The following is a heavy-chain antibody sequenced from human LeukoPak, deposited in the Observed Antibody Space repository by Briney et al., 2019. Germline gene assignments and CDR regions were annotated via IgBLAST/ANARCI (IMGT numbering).Heavy chain of an antibody. V-gene: IGHV4-31*03. CDR3: ARSQLPYYYYYGMDV. Sequence: SETLSLTCTVSGGSISSGGYYWSWIRQHPGKGLEWIGYIYYSGSTYYNPSLKSRATISVDTSKNQFSLKLSSATAADTAVYYCARSQLPYYYYYGMDVWGQGTTVTVSS. D-gene: IGHD2-2*01. CDR2: IYYSGST. CDR1: GGSISSGGYY. J-gene: IGHJ6*02.